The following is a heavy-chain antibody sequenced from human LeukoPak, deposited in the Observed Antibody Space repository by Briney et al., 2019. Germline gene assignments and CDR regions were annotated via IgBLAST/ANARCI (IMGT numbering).Heavy chain of an antibody. J-gene: IGHJ4*02. CDR3: VKDTSGTY. CDR1: GFTFSSYS. Sequence: GGSLRLSCAASGFTFSSYSMNWVRQAPGKGLEWVSYISGSSTTRSYADSVKGRFTISRDNAKNSLYLQMSSLRAEDTTIYYCVKDTSGTYWGQGTLVTVSS. CDR2: ISGSSTTR. V-gene: IGHV3-48*01. D-gene: IGHD1-26*01.